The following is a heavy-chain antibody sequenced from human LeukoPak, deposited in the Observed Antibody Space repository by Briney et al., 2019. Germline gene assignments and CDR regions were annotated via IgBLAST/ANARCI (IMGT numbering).Heavy chain of an antibody. CDR1: GFPFSNYA. V-gene: IGHV3-23*01. Sequence: QSGGSLRLSCAASGFPFSNYAMTWVRQAPGKRLERVSGISDSGDRTYYADSVKGRFTISRDNSKNMLYLQMNSLRVEDTALYYCAKGLGTSGYHDYWGQGTLVTVSS. CDR2: ISDSGDRT. CDR3: AKGLGTSGYHDY. D-gene: IGHD3-22*01. J-gene: IGHJ4*02.